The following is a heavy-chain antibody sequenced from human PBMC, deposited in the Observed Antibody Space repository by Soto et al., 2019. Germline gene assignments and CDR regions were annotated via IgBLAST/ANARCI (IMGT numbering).Heavy chain of an antibody. D-gene: IGHD3-10*01. CDR2: VWYDGSNQ. CDR3: ARDLGAFNYGSAYFDY. CDR1: GFTFSTYG. V-gene: IGHV3-33*01. Sequence: LRLSCAPSGFTFSTYGMHWVRQAPGKGLEWVAVVWYDGSNQYYADSVKGRFTISRDNSKNMLYLQMNSLRAEDTAVYYCARDLGAFNYGSAYFDYWGQGTPVTVSS. J-gene: IGHJ4*02.